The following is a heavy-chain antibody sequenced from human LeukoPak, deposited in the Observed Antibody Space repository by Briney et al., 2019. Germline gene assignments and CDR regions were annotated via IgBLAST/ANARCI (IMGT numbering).Heavy chain of an antibody. CDR3: ARDTYDSSGSYGVSFLGLDL. CDR2: IYYSGST. V-gene: IGHV4-39*07. D-gene: IGHD3-22*01. J-gene: IGHJ5*02. Sequence: SETLSLTCTVSGGSMSSSSYYWGWIRQPPGKGLEWIGSIYYSGSTYYNPSLKSRVTISLDTSRNQFSLKLNSVTAADTAIYYCARDTYDSSGSYGVSFLGLDLWGQGILVTVSP. CDR1: GGSMSSSSYY.